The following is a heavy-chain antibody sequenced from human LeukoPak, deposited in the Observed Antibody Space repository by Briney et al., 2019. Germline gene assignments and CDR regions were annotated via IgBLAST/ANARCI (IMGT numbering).Heavy chain of an antibody. Sequence: PGGSLRHSCAASGFTFSSYSMNWVRQAPGKGLEWVSSISSSSSYIYYADSVKGQFTISRDNAKNSLYLQMNSLRAEDTAVYYCARDPAAAEANYYMDVWGKGTTVTVSS. CDR3: ARDPAAAEANYYMDV. D-gene: IGHD6-13*01. CDR1: GFTFSSYS. V-gene: IGHV3-21*01. CDR2: ISSSSSYI. J-gene: IGHJ6*03.